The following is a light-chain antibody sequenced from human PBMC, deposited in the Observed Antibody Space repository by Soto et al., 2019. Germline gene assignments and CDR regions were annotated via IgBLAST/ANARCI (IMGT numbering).Light chain of an antibody. CDR2: GAS. Sequence: IVMTQSPATLSVSAGERVTLSCRASQSVSSYLAWYQQKPGQAPRLLSYGASTGATGIPARFSGSGSGTEFILTISSLQSEDFEVYYCQQYSKWPLTFGGGTKVDIK. CDR1: QSVSSY. J-gene: IGKJ4*01. CDR3: QQYSKWPLT. V-gene: IGKV3-15*01.